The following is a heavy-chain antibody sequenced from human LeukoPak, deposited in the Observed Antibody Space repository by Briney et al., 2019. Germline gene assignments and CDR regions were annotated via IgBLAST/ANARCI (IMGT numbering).Heavy chain of an antibody. Sequence: GGSLRLSCAASGFTFSSYAMSWVRQAPGKGLEWVSDISGSGGSTYYADSVKGRFTISRDNSKNTLYLQMNSLRAEDTAVYYCAKVWGSSSLYDYYMDVWGKGTTVTVSS. CDR2: ISGSGGST. D-gene: IGHD6-6*01. CDR1: GFTFSSYA. J-gene: IGHJ6*03. V-gene: IGHV3-23*01. CDR3: AKVWGSSSLYDYYMDV.